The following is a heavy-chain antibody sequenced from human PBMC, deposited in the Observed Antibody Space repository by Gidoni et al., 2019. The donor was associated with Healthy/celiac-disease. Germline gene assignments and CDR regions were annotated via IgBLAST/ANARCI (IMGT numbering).Heavy chain of an antibody. V-gene: IGHV3-23*01. J-gene: IGHJ4*02. CDR3: AKDLNPGYSSGWTGDY. D-gene: IGHD6-19*01. CDR1: GFTFSSYA. Sequence: EVQLLESGGGLVQPGGSLRLSCAASGFTFSSYAMSWVRQAPGKGLEWVSAISGSGGSTYYADSVKGRFTISRDNSKNTLYLQMNSLRAEDTAVYYCAKDLNPGYSSGWTGDYWGQGTLVTVSS. CDR2: ISGSGGST.